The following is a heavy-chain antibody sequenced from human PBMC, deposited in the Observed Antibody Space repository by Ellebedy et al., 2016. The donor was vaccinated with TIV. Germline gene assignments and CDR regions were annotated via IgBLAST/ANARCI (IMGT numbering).Heavy chain of an antibody. CDR3: ARETYYYDSGKSHSNVFDI. CDR1: GGSISTYY. V-gene: IGHV4-59*01. J-gene: IGHJ3*02. CDR2: IDYRGDT. Sequence: MPSETLSLTCSVSGGSISTYYWSWVRRPPGKGLEWIGHIDYRGDTNYNPSVTSPVSISVDTSKNQLSLKLHSVTAADTAVYYCARETYYYDSGKSHSNVFDIWGQGTMVTVSS. D-gene: IGHD3-10*01.